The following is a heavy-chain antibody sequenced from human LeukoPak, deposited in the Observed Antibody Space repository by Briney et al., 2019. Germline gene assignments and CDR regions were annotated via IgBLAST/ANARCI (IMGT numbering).Heavy chain of an antibody. CDR3: ARGYGDYEAPFDY. J-gene: IGHJ4*02. CDR2: IYYSGST. Sequence: PSQTLSLTCTVSGGSISSGDYYWSWIRQPPGKGLEWIGYIYYSGSTYYNPSLKSRVTISVDTSKNQFSLKLSSVTAADTAVYYCARGYGDYEAPFDYWGQGTLVTVSS. D-gene: IGHD4-17*01. V-gene: IGHV4-30-4*01. CDR1: GGSISSGDYY.